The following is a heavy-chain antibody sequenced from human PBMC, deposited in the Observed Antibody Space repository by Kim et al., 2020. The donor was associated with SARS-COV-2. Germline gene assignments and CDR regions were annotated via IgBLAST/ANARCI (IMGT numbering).Heavy chain of an antibody. CDR2: ISYDGSNK. CDR1: GFTFSSYG. CDR3: AKTGYDILAGDPKYYFDY. Sequence: GGSLRLSCAASGFTFSSYGMHWVRQAPGKGLEWVAVISYDGSNKYYADSVKGRFTISRDNSKNTLYLQMNSLRAEDTAVYYCAKTGYDILAGDPKYYFDYWGQGTLVTVSS. J-gene: IGHJ4*02. V-gene: IGHV3-30*18. D-gene: IGHD3-9*01.